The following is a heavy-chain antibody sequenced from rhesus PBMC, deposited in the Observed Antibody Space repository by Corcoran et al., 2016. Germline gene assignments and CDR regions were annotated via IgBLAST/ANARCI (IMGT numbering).Heavy chain of an antibody. Sequence: QVQLQESGPGLVTPSETLSLTCAVSGYSISSGSGWRWIRQPPGKGREWIGYIGGRSARTNYNPSLKVRVTITKETTKNQFSLKLSSVTAADTAVYYCARESFTTLYYGLDSWGQGVVVTVSS. J-gene: IGHJ6*01. CDR3: ARESFTTLYYGLDS. CDR1: GYSISSGSG. V-gene: IGHV4-127*01. D-gene: IGHD2-2*01. CDR2: IGGRSART.